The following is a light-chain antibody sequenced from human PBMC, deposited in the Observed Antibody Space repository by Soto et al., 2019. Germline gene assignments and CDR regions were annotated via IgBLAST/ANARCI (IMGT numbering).Light chain of an antibody. CDR1: QSISSSF. CDR2: DAS. CDR3: QHYHSGHRIA. Sequence: EIVLTQSPGTLSLSPGERASLSCGASQSISSSFLAWYQQKPGQAPRLLIYDASNRATGIPDRFSGSGSETDFTLTINRLEPEDFALYYCQHYHSGHRIAFGQGTRLEIK. J-gene: IGKJ5*01. V-gene: IGKV3-20*01.